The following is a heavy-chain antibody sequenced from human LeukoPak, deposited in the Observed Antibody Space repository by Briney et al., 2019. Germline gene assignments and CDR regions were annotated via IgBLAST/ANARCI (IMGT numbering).Heavy chain of an antibody. J-gene: IGHJ4*02. CDR2: IYYSGST. Sequence: SETLSLTRTVSGGSVSSSSDYWGWIRQPPGKGLEWIGSIYYSGSTYYNPSLKSRVTVSVDMSKNQFSLKLSSVTAADTAVYYCARAIRDDYKIYHFDYWGQGTLVTVSS. CDR3: ARAIRDDYKIYHFDY. CDR1: GGSVSSSSDY. V-gene: IGHV4-39*01. D-gene: IGHD5-24*01.